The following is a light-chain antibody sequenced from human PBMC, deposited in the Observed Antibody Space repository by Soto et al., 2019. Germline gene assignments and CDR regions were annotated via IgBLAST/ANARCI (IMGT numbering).Light chain of an antibody. V-gene: IGKV3-15*01. CDR3: QQYNNWPHLT. CDR2: GAS. Sequence: EIVMTQSPATLSVSPGERATLSCRASQSVSSNLAWYQQKPGQAPRLLIYGASTRATGIPARFIGSGSWTEYTLTISSLQSEDFAVYYCQQYNNWPHLTFGHGRRLENK. J-gene: IGKJ5*01. CDR1: QSVSSN.